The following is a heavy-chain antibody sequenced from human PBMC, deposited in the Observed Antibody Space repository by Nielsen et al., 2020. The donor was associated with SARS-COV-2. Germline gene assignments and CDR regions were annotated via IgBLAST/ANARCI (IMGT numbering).Heavy chain of an antibody. CDR2: IWYDGSNK. J-gene: IGHJ4*02. CDR1: GFTFSSYG. CDR3: AREQWELRPQGFDY. V-gene: IGHV3-33*01. Sequence: GESLKISCAASGFTFSSYGMHWVRQAPGKGLEWVTVIWYDGSNKYYADSVKGRFTISRDNSKNTLYLQMNSLRAEDTAVYYCAREQWELRPQGFDYWGQGTLVTVSS. D-gene: IGHD1-26*01.